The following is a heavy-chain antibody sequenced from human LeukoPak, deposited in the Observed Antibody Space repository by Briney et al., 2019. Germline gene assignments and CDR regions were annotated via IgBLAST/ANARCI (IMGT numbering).Heavy chain of an antibody. Sequence: PSDTVSLPCSVSGHPLSCYYWLWPPQPAGKAGVWIGRLYNSGSTNYNHSLKSRVPISVDKSKNQFSLKLSSVTAADTAVYYCARSGYCSSTSCYAVDYFDYWGQGTLVTVSS. CDR2: LYNSGST. CDR1: GHPLSCYY. J-gene: IGHJ4*02. V-gene: IGHV4-4*07. D-gene: IGHD2-2*01. CDR3: ARSGYCSSTSCYAVDYFDY.